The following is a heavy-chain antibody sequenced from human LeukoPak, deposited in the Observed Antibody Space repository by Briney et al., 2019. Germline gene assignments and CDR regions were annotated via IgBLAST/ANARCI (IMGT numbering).Heavy chain of an antibody. CDR3: AKGLYCSSTSCHKAYNWFDP. CDR2: ISGSGGIT. V-gene: IGHV3-23*01. CDR1: GFTFSSYA. J-gene: IGHJ5*02. D-gene: IGHD2-2*01. Sequence: GGSLRLSCAASGFTFSSYAMSWVRQAPGKGLEWVSAISGSGGITYYADPVKGRFTISRDNSKNTLYLQMNSLRAEDTAVYYCAKGLYCSSTSCHKAYNWFDPWGQGTLVTVSS.